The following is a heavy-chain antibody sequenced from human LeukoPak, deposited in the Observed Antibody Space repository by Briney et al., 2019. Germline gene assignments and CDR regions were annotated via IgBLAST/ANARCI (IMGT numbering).Heavy chain of an antibody. CDR1: GFTFSSYA. Sequence: GGSLRLSCAASGFTFSSYAMSWVRQAPGKGLEWVSAISGSGGSTYYADSVKGRFTISRDNSKNTLYLQMNSLRAEDTAVYYCAKDFGITGTGGAYFDYWGQGTLITVSS. V-gene: IGHV3-23*01. J-gene: IGHJ4*02. D-gene: IGHD1-20*01. CDR3: AKDFGITGTGGAYFDY. CDR2: ISGSGGST.